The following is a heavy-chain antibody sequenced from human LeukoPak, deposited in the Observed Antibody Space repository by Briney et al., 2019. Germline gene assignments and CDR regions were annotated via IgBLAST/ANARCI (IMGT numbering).Heavy chain of an antibody. D-gene: IGHD6-13*01. CDR2: ISAYNGDT. CDR1: GYTFTSYG. Sequence: ASVKVSCKASGYTFTSYGISWVRQAAGQGLEWMGWISAYNGDTNYAQKLQGRVTMTTDTSTSTAYMELRSLRSDDTAVYYCARGRSDLTAGGTGEYNWFDPWGQGTLVTVSS. J-gene: IGHJ5*02. CDR3: ARGRSDLTAGGTGEYNWFDP. V-gene: IGHV1-18*01.